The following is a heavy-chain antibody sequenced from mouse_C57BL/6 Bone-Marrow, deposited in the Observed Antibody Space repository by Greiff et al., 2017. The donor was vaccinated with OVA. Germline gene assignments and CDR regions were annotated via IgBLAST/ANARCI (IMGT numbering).Heavy chain of an antibody. CDR3: ARHPPYYYGSSHEAMDY. V-gene: IGHV5-6*01. CDR1: GFTFSSYG. D-gene: IGHD1-1*01. CDR2: ISSGGSYT. J-gene: IGHJ4*01. Sequence: EVKVVESGGDLVKPGGSLKLSCAASGFTFSSYGMSWVRQTPDKRLEWVATISSGGSYTYYPDSVKGRFTISRDNAKNTLYLQMSSLKSEDTAMYYCARHPPYYYGSSHEAMDYWGQGTSVTVSS.